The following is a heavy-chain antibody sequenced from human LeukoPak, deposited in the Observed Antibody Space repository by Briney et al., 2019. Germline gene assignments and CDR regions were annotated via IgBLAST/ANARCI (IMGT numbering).Heavy chain of an antibody. Sequence: GASVKVSCKASGYTFTGYYMHWVRQAPGQGLEWMGWINPNSGGTNYAQKFQGRVTMTRDTSISTAYMELSRLRSDDTAVCYCARARKGGSYSDYWGQGTLVTVSS. D-gene: IGHD1-26*01. J-gene: IGHJ4*02. CDR2: INPNSGGT. CDR1: GYTFTGYY. V-gene: IGHV1-2*02. CDR3: ARARKGGSYSDY.